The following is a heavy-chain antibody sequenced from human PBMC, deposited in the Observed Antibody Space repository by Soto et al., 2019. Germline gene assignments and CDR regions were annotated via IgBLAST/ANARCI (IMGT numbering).Heavy chain of an antibody. CDR2: MNPNNGNT. V-gene: IGHV1-8*02. CDR3: ARGPRNWGVDY. J-gene: IGHJ4*02. D-gene: IGHD7-27*01. CDR1: GGTFSSYA. Sequence: ASVKVSFKASGGTFSSYAINWVRQATGQDFEWMGWMNPNNGNTAYAQKFQGRVTMTRDTSKSTAFMELSSLTSEDTAVYYCARGPRNWGVDYWGQGTLVTVSS.